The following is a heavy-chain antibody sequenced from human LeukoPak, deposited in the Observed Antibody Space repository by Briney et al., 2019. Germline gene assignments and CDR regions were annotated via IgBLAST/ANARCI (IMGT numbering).Heavy chain of an antibody. J-gene: IGHJ4*02. Sequence: SETLSLTCTVSGGSSSTYYWSWIRQPPGKGLEWIGYMYYSGSTKYNPSLKSRVTISVDTSKSQFSLKLTSVTAADTAVYYCARHSGSYGRFDYWGQGTLVTVSS. D-gene: IGHD1-26*01. CDR1: GGSSSTYY. CDR2: MYYSGST. CDR3: ARHSGSYGRFDY. V-gene: IGHV4-59*01.